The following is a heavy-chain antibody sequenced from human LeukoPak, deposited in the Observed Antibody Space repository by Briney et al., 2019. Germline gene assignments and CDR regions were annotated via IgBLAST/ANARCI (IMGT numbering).Heavy chain of an antibody. CDR1: GGSFSGYY. V-gene: IGHV4-34*01. CDR3: ARGMGQFHYDSSGYYYDDY. D-gene: IGHD3-22*01. Sequence: SETLSLTCAVYGGSFSGYYWSWIRQPPGKGLEWIGEINHSGSINYNPSLKSRVTISVDTSKNQFSLKLSSVTAADTAVYYCARGMGQFHYDSSGYYYDDYWGQGTLVTVSS. J-gene: IGHJ4*02. CDR2: INHSGSI.